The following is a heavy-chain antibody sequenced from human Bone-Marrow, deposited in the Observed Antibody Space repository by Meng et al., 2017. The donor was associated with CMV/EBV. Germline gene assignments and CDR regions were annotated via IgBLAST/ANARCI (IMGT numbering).Heavy chain of an antibody. CDR2: ISYDGSNK. D-gene: IGHD2-2*01. J-gene: IGHJ4*02. CDR3: ATLYQLRYGY. Sequence: GGSLRLSCAASGFTFSSYSMNWVRQAPGKGLEWVAVISYDGSNKYYADSVKGRFTISRDNSKNTLYLQMNSLRAEDTAVYYCATLYQLRYGYWGQGTLVTVSS. V-gene: IGHV3-30*03. CDR1: GFTFSSYS.